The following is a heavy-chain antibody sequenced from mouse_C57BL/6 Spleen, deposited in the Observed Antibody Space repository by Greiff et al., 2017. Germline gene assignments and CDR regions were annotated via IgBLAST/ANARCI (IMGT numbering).Heavy chain of an antibody. Sequence: EVMLVESGEGLVKPGGSLKLSCAASGFTFSSYAMSWVRQTPEKRLEWVAYISSGGDYIYYADTVKGRFTISRVNARNTLYLQMSSLKSEDTAMYYCTREGYYGSSPAWFAYWGQGTLVTVSA. CDR3: TREGYYGSSPAWFAY. D-gene: IGHD1-1*01. J-gene: IGHJ3*01. V-gene: IGHV5-9-1*02. CDR2: ISSGGDYI. CDR1: GFTFSSYA.